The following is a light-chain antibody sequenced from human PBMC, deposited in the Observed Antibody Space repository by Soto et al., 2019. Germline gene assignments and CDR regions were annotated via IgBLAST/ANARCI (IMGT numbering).Light chain of an antibody. CDR1: SSDVGSYNL. V-gene: IGLV2-23*02. J-gene: IGLJ2*01. Sequence: QSALTQPASVSGSPGQSITISCTGTSSDVGSYNLVSWYQQHPGKAPKLVMYEVSKRPSGVSNRFSGSKSGNTASLTISGLQAEDEADYYCCSYAGSSTYVVFGGGTKLTVL. CDR3: CSYAGSSTYVV. CDR2: EVS.